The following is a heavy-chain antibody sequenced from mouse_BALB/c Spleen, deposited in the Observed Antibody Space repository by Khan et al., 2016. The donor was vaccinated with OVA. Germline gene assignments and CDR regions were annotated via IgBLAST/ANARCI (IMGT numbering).Heavy chain of an antibody. Sequence: EVELVESGGGLVQPGGSLKLSCATSGFTFSDYYMYWFRQTPEKRLEWVAYISNIGGNTYYPDTVKGRFTISRDNARNTLYLQMSRLKSEDSSMYYCARHGYGKGDAMDLWGQGTSGTVAS. V-gene: IGHV5-12*02. CDR1: GFTFSDYY. D-gene: IGHD2-1*01. CDR2: ISNIGGNT. CDR3: ARHGYGKGDAMDL. J-gene: IGHJ4*01.